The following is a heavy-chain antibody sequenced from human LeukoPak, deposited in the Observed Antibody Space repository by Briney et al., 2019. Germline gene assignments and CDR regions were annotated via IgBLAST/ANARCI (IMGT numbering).Heavy chain of an antibody. D-gene: IGHD1-26*01. CDR2: FGPEGGET. CDR1: GYTLTELS. J-gene: IGHJ5*02. Sequence: GASVKVSCKVSGYTLTELSMHWVRQAPGKGLEWMGGFGPEGGETIYAQKFQGRVTMTEDTSTDTAYMELSSLGSEDTAVYYCATGWELLRGNWFDPWGQGTLVTVSS. V-gene: IGHV1-24*01. CDR3: ATGWELLRGNWFDP.